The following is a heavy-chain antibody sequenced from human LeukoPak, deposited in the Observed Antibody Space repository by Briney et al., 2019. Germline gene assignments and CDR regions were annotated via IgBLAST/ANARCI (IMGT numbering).Heavy chain of an antibody. CDR1: GGSISTYS. CDR2: IYYSGST. D-gene: IGHD6-19*01. V-gene: IGHV4-59*01. J-gene: IGHJ5*02. Sequence: NPAETLSLTCTVSGGSISTYSWTWIRQPPGKGLEWIGNIYYSGSTNYNPSLKSRVTISIDTSKNQLSLKVSSVTAADTAVYYCARAHSSGWPHMFDPWGQGTLVTVPS. CDR3: ARAHSSGWPHMFDP.